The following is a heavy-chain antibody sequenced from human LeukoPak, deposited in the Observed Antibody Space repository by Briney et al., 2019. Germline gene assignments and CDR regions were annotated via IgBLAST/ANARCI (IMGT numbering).Heavy chain of an antibody. D-gene: IGHD3-22*01. CDR3: ARARNYYDGSDYYYEGGAFDI. Sequence: SETLSLTCAVYGGSFSGYYWSWIRQPPGKGLEWIGEINHSGSTNYNPSLKSRVTISVDTSKNRFSLKLTSVTAADTAVYYCARARNYYDGSDYYYEGGAFDIWGQGTMVTVSS. J-gene: IGHJ3*02. CDR1: GGSFSGYY. CDR2: INHSGST. V-gene: IGHV4-34*01.